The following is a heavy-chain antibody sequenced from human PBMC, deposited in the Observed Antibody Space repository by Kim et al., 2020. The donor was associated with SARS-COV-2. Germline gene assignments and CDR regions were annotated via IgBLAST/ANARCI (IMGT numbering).Heavy chain of an antibody. V-gene: IGHV4-31*03. CDR2: IYYSGST. CDR1: GGSISSGGYY. CDR3: AREGDYDILTGYSSAAFDI. D-gene: IGHD3-9*01. Sequence: SETLSPTCTVSGGSISSGGYYWSWIRQHPGKGLEWIGYIYYSGSTYYNPSLKSRVTISVDTSKNQFSLKLSSVTAADTAVYYCAREGDYDILTGYSSAAFDIWGQGTMVTVSS. J-gene: IGHJ3*02.